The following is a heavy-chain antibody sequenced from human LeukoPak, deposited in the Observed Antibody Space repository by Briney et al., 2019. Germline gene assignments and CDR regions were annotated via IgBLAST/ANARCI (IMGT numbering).Heavy chain of an antibody. CDR1: GFTFNSYG. CDR3: ARAKVHTSGRRGLGDV. Sequence: PGGSLRLSCAASGFTFNSYGMHWVRQAPGKGLEWVAFVRYDGSNKYYVDSVKGRFTISRDNSENTLYLQINSLRAEDTAIYYCARAKVHTSGRRGLGDVWGKGTTVTVSS. J-gene: IGHJ6*04. D-gene: IGHD3-10*01. CDR2: VRYDGSNK. V-gene: IGHV3-30*02.